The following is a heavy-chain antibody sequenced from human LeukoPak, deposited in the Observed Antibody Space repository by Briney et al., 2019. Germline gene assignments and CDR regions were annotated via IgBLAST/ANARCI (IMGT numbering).Heavy chain of an antibody. CDR2: IYTSGST. D-gene: IGHD2-15*01. J-gene: IGHJ4*02. Sequence: KPSETLSLTCTVSGGSISSGSYYWSWIRQPAGKGLEWIGRIYTSGSTNYNPSLKSRVTISVDTSKNQFSLKLSSVTAADTAVYYCARDHAAFDYWGQGTLVTVSS. CDR3: ARDHAAFDY. V-gene: IGHV4-61*02. CDR1: GGSISSGSYY.